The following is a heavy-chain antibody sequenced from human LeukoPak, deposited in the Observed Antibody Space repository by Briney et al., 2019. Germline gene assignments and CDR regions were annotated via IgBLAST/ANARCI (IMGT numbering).Heavy chain of an antibody. Sequence: GGSLRLSCAASGFTFSRYGMYWVRQAPGKGLEWVAFIRYDGSNEYYADSVKGRFTMSRDNSKNTLYLQMNSLRTEDTAVYYCARRASQGYYDILTGYYPQDYYYYMDVWGKGTTVTVSS. CDR1: GFTFSRYG. D-gene: IGHD3-9*01. CDR3: ARRASQGYYDILTGYYPQDYYYYMDV. V-gene: IGHV3-30*02. J-gene: IGHJ6*03. CDR2: IRYDGSNE.